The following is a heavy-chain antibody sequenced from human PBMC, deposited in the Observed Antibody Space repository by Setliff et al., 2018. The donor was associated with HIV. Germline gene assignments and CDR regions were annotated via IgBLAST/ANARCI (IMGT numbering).Heavy chain of an antibody. CDR1: GYNFNTYW. CDR3: ARHPPRGYPKNWFDP. J-gene: IGHJ5*02. Sequence: PGESLKISCKGFGYNFNTYWIAWVRQVPGKGLEWMGIIYPIDSETKYSPSFRGQVTISVDRSISTAYLQWNNLKASDSAIYYCARHPPRGYPKNWFDPWGQGTLVTVSS. D-gene: IGHD3-16*02. V-gene: IGHV5-51*01. CDR2: IYPIDSET.